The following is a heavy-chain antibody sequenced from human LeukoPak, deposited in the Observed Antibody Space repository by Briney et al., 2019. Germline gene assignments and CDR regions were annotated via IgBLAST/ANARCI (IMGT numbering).Heavy chain of an antibody. J-gene: IGHJ3*02. CDR2: IHHSGSI. D-gene: IGHD1-26*01. CDR3: ARQRGSNLEHAFDI. Sequence: SETLSLTCAVSGYSISSGYYRGWIRQPPGKGLEWIGSIHHSGSIYYNPSLKSRVTISVDTSKSQFSLKLSSVTAAGTAVYYCARQRGSNLEHAFDIWGQGTMVTVSS. V-gene: IGHV4-38-2*01. CDR1: GYSISSGYY.